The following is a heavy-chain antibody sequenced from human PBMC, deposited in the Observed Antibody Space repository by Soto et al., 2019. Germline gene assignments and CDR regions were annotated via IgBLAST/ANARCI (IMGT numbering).Heavy chain of an antibody. D-gene: IGHD2-21*01. J-gene: IGHJ6*02. CDR1: GGSISSGDYY. V-gene: IGHV4-30-4*01. CDR2: IYYSGST. CDR3: AASCVGCGGFNYYGMDV. Sequence: SETLSLTCTVSGGSISSGDYYWSWIRQPPEKGLEWIGYIYYSGSTYYNPSLKSRVTISVDTSKNQFSLKLSSVTAADTAVYYCAASCVGCGGFNYYGMDVWGQGTTVTVSS.